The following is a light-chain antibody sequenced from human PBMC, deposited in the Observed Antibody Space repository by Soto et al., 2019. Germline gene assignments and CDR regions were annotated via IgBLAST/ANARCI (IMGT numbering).Light chain of an antibody. CDR1: HDISNY. CDR2: AAS. CDR3: QKYNGAPYT. J-gene: IGKJ2*01. V-gene: IGKV1-27*01. Sequence: DIQMTQSPSSLSASVGDRVTITCRASHDISNYLAWYQQKPGKVPKLLIYAASTLHSGVPSRFSGSGSGTDFTLTISSLQPEDVATYYCQKYNGAPYTFGQGTKLEIK.